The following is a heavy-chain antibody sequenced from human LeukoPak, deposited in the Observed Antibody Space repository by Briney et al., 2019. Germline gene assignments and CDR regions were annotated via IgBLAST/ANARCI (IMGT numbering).Heavy chain of an antibody. CDR1: GFTFSSYG. Sequence: PGRSLRLSCAASGFTFSSYGMHWVRQAPGKGLEWVAVISYDGSNKYYADSVKGRFTISRVNSKNTLYLQMNSLRAEDTAVYYCATDFKDCSGGSCYSYPFDYWGQGTLVTVSS. J-gene: IGHJ4*02. V-gene: IGHV3-30*03. CDR2: ISYDGSNK. D-gene: IGHD2-15*01. CDR3: ATDFKDCSGGSCYSYPFDY.